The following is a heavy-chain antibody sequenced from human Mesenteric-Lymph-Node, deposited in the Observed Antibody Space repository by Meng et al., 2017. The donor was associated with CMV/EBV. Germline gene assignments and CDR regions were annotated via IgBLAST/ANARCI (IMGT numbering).Heavy chain of an antibody. CDR2: LYHNGGT. CDR3: ARAGAGWSFDD. V-gene: IGHV4-59*01. CDR1: GGSINTYY. Sequence: SETLSLTCTVSGGSINTYYWGWIRQPPGKALEWLGYLYHNGGTSYNPSLRGRVTISVDTSKNHFSLKLTSVTAADTALYYCARAGAGWSFDDWGQGTLVTVSS. J-gene: IGHJ4*02. D-gene: IGHD6-19*01.